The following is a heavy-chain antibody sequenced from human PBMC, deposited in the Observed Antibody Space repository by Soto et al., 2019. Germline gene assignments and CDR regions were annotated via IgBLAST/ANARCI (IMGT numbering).Heavy chain of an antibody. V-gene: IGHV4-59*01. Sequence: SDTLSLTCTVSGGSLSSYYWSWIRQPPGKGLEWIGYIYYSGSTNYNPSLKSRVTISVDTSKNQFSLKLSSVTAADTAVYYCATYGDYPNSWGQGTLVNVSS. CDR3: ATYGDYPNS. CDR1: GGSLSSYY. J-gene: IGHJ4*02. CDR2: IYYSGST. D-gene: IGHD4-17*01.